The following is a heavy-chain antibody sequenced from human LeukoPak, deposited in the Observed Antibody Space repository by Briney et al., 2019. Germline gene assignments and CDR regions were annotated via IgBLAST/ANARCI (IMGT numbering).Heavy chain of an antibody. CDR3: ANGKSEYSSGWPRGTL. J-gene: IGHJ4*02. D-gene: IGHD6-19*01. V-gene: IGHV3-9*01. CDR2: ISWNSGSI. Sequence: PGGSLRLSCAASGFTFDDYAMHWVRHAPGKGLEWVSGISWNSGSIGYADSVKGRFTISRDNAKNSLYLQMNSLRAEDTAVYYCANGKSEYSSGWPRGTLWDQGTLVSVSS. CDR1: GFTFDDYA.